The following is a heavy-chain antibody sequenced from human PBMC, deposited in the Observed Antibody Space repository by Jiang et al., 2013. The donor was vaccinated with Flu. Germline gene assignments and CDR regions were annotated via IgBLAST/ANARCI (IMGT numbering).Heavy chain of an antibody. Sequence: SQTLSLTCAISGDSVSSNSAAWNWIRQSPSRGLEWLGRTYYRSKWYNDYAVSVKSRITINPDTSKNQFSLQLNSVTPEDTAVYYCARVQSGSYYSGDAFDIWGQGTMVTVSS. D-gene: IGHD1-26*01. CDR3: ARVQSGSYYSGDAFDI. J-gene: IGHJ3*02. CDR2: TYYRSKWYN. CDR1: GDSVSSNSAA. V-gene: IGHV6-1*01.